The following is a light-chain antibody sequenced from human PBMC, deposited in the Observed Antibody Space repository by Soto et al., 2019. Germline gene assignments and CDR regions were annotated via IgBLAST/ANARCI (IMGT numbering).Light chain of an antibody. J-gene: IGLJ1*01. CDR2: GVT. CDR3: SSFTSDRIYV. CDR1: HNDIGTYDY. Sequence: QSALTQPTSVSGSPGQSITISCTGTHNDIGTYDYVSWYQQHPGRAPRLLIYGVTTRPSGISDRFSASKSGLTASLTISGLQPEDEADYYCSSFTSDRIYVFGPGTKVTVL. V-gene: IGLV2-14*03.